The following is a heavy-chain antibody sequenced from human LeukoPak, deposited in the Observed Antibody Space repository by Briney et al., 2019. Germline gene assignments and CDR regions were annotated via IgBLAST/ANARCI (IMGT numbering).Heavy chain of an antibody. J-gene: IGHJ4*02. CDR2: IYTGGTT. CDR1: GFTVSSNY. CDR3: ARARIDWGVFDY. Sequence: GGSLRLSCAASGFTVSSNYMSWVRQAPGKGLEWVSVIYTGGTTYYADSVKGRFTISRDNSKNTVYLQVSSLEAEDTAVYHCARARIDWGVFDYWGQGTLVTVSS. V-gene: IGHV3-53*01. D-gene: IGHD7-27*01.